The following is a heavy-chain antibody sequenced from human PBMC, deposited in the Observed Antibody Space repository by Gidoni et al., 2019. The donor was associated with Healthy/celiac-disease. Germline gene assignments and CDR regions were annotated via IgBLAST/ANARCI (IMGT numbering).Heavy chain of an antibody. D-gene: IGHD2-21*01. CDR1: GFTFSSYD. CDR2: IGTAGDT. Sequence: EVQLVESGGGLVQPGGSLRLSCSASGFTFSSYDMPWVRQATGKGLEWVSAIGTAGDTYYPGSVKGRFTISRENAKNSLYLQMNSLRAEDTAVYYCARVFQRGYFDLWGRGTLVTVSS. CDR3: ARVFQRGYFDL. V-gene: IGHV3-13*04. J-gene: IGHJ2*01.